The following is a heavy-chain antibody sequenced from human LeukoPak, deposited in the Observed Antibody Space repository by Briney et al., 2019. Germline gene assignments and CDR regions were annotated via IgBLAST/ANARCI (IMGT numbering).Heavy chain of an antibody. V-gene: IGHV3-23*01. D-gene: IGHD3-3*01. CDR3: AKQARYSNFWSGYLYYFDY. Sequence: PGGSLRLSCAASGFTFNNYAASWVRQAPGKGLEWVSAFVGGDTTYYADSVKGRFTISRDNSRNTLYLQMNTLRAEDTAVHYCAKQARYSNFWSGYLYYFDYWGQGTLVTVSS. CDR1: GFTFNNYA. J-gene: IGHJ4*02. CDR2: FVGGDTT.